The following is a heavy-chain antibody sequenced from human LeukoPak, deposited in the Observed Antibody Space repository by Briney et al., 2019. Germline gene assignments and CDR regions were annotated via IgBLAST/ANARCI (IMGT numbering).Heavy chain of an antibody. CDR1: GGSISSSSYY. V-gene: IGHV4-39*07. CDR2: IYYSGST. Sequence: PSETLSLTCTVSGGSISSSSYYWGWIRQPPGKGLEWIGSIYYSGSTYYNPSLKSRVTISVDTSKNQFSLKLSSVTAADTAVYYCARGGLDFWSGRPNWFDPWGQGTLVTVSS. J-gene: IGHJ5*02. D-gene: IGHD3-3*01. CDR3: ARGGLDFWSGRPNWFDP.